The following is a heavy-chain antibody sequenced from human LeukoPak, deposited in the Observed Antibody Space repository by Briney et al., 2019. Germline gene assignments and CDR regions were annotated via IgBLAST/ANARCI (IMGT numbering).Heavy chain of an antibody. Sequence: ASVKVSCRASSYTFANYGITWVRQAPGQGLEWMGWISPNYGSTNYAQNLQGRVTLTTDTSTSTAYMELRSLRSDDTAVYYCARGGAFTGYDYWGQVTLVTVSS. J-gene: IGHJ4*02. V-gene: IGHV1-18*01. CDR2: ISPNYGST. CDR3: ARGGAFTGYDY. D-gene: IGHD3-9*01. CDR1: SYTFANYG.